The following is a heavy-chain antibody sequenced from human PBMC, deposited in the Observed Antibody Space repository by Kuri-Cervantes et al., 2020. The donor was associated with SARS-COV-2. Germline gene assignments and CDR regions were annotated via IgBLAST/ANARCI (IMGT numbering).Heavy chain of an antibody. CDR3: AREWVLRFLEWSHNSPYYYYYMDV. CDR2: IIPLFGTT. V-gene: IGHV1-69*06. CDR1: GGTFSSYA. Sequence: AVKVSCKASGGTFSSYAVTWVRQAPGRGLEWMGRIIPLFGTTIYAEKFRGRVTLTADKSTNTAYMELSSLRSEDTAVYYCAREWVLRFLEWSHNSPYYYYYMDVWGKGTTVTVSS. D-gene: IGHD3-3*01. J-gene: IGHJ6*03.